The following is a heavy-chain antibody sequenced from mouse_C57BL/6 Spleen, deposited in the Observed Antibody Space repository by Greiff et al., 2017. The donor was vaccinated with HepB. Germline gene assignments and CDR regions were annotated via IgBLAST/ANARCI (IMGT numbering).Heavy chain of an antibody. CDR1: GYTFTSYW. J-gene: IGHJ2*01. V-gene: IGHV1-55*01. D-gene: IGHD1-1*01. CDR2: IYPGSGST. CDR3: ARGATVAYYFDY. Sequence: QVQLKQPGAELVKPGASVKMSCKASGYTFTSYWITWVKQRPGQGLEWIGDIYPGSGSTNYNEKFKSKATLTVDTSSSTAYMQLSSQTSEDSAVYYCARGATVAYYFDYWGQGTTLTVSS.